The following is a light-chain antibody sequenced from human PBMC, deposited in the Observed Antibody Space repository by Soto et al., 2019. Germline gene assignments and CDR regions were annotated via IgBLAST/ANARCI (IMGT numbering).Light chain of an antibody. V-gene: IGLV2-23*01. CDR1: SSDVGNYNL. CDR3: CLFALRSTLI. Sequence: QSALTQPASVSGSPGQSITISCTGTSSDVGNYNLVSWYQQYPGKAPKLMIYEGGKRPSGVSNRFSGSTSGNTASLTISGLQAEDEADYYCCLFALRSTLISGGGTKLTVL. CDR2: EGG. J-gene: IGLJ2*01.